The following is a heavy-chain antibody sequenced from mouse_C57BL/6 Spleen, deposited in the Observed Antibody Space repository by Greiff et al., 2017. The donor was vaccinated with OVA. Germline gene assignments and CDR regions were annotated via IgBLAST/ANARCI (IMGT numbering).Heavy chain of an antibody. CDR3: ARDRSYSNYERGAMDY. D-gene: IGHD2-5*01. Sequence: EVKLMESGGGLVKPGGSLKLSCAASGFTFSSYAMSWVRQTPETRLEWVATISDGGSYTYYPDNVKGRFTISRDTAKNHLYLQKRHLKSEDTAMYYCARDRSYSNYERGAMDYWGQGTSVTVSS. J-gene: IGHJ4*01. CDR2: ISDGGSYT. V-gene: IGHV5-4*01. CDR1: GFTFSSYA.